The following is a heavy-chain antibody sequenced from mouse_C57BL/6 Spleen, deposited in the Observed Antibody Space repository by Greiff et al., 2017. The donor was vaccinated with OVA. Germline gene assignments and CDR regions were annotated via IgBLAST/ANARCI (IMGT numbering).Heavy chain of an antibody. CDR2: IHPNSGST. CDR1: GYTFPSYW. Sequence: QVQLQQPGAELVKPGASVKLSCKASGYTFPSYWMPWVKQRPGQGLEWIGMIHPNSGSTNYNEKFKSKATLTVDKSSSTAYMKLRSLTPDDASVYYCSTRTTLCAMDYWGQGTSVTVSS. D-gene: IGHD6-2*01. J-gene: IGHJ4*01. CDR3: STRTTLCAMDY. V-gene: IGHV1-64*01.